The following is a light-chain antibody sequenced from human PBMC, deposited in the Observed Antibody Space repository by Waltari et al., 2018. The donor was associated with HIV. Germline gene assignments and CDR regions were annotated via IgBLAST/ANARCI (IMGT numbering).Light chain of an antibody. Sequence: QSALTQPPSASGSPGPSVTISCTGTSSDAGGYNYVSWYQQHPGKAPKLMRYEVTKRPSGVPDRFSCSKSGNTASLTVSGLQAEDEADYYCSSYAGSSNLRVFGGGTKLTVL. CDR1: SSDAGGYNY. J-gene: IGLJ2*01. CDR2: EVT. V-gene: IGLV2-8*01. CDR3: SSYAGSSNLRV.